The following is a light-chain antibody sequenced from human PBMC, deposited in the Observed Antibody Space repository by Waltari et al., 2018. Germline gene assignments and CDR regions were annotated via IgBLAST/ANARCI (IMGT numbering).Light chain of an antibody. CDR3: GTWDSSLSAWV. CDR1: SSNIGNNS. V-gene: IGLV1-51*01. CDR2: HNN. Sequence: QSVLTQPPSVSAAPGQKVTISCSGRSSNIGNNSVSCYQQLPGTAPKLLIYHNNKRPSGIPDRFSGSKSGTSATLGITGLQTGDEADYYCGTWDSSLSAWVFGGGTKLTVL. J-gene: IGLJ3*02.